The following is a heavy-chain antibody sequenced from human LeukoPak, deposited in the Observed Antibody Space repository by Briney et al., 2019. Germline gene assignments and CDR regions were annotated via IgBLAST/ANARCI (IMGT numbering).Heavy chain of an antibody. CDR2: INPNGGGT. CDR3: ARDFYGGNWFDP. Sequence: GASVKVSCKASGYTVTGYYLHWVRQAPGQGLEWMGRINPNGGGTIYAQKFQDRVTMTRDTSISTGYMELSSLGSDDTALYYCARDFYGGNWFDPWGQGTLVTVSS. J-gene: IGHJ5*02. D-gene: IGHD4-23*01. V-gene: IGHV1-2*06. CDR1: GYTVTGYY.